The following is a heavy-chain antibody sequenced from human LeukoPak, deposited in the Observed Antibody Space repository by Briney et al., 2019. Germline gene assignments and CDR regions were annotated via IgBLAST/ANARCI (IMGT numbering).Heavy chain of an antibody. D-gene: IGHD6-19*01. J-gene: IGHJ3*02. V-gene: IGHV4-59*08. CDR3: ARPAEWLYAFDI. CDR1: GGSFSGYY. CDR2: IYYSGST. Sequence: PSETLSLTCAVYGGSFSGYYWSWIRQPPGKGLEWIGYIYYSGSTNYNPSLKSRVTISVDTSKNQFSLKVSSVTAADTAVYYCARPAEWLYAFDIWGQGTMVTVSS.